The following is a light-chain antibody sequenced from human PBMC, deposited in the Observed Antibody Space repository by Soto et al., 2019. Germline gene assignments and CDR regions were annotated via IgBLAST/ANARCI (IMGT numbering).Light chain of an antibody. CDR3: QQSYSTPRT. V-gene: IGKV1-39*01. Sequence: DIQMTQSPSSLSASVGDRVTITCRASQSISIYLNWYQQKPGKAPKLLIYGASSLQSGVPSRFTGSGSGTDFTLTISSLQPEDFATYYCQQSYSTPRTFGQGTKVDI. CDR1: QSISIY. J-gene: IGKJ1*01. CDR2: GAS.